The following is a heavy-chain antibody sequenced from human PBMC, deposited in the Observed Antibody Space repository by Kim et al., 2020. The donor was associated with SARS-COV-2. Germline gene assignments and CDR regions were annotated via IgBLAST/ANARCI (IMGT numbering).Heavy chain of an antibody. Sequence: GGSLRLSCAASGFTFSSYGMHWVRQAPGKGLEWVAVISFDASSKYYADSVKGRFTISRDNSKNTLYLQMNSLRAEDTAVYYFAKDREYSYGLFDYWGQGT. CDR3: AKDREYSYGLFDY. J-gene: IGHJ4*02. D-gene: IGHD5-18*01. CDR1: GFTFSSYG. V-gene: IGHV3-30*18. CDR2: ISFDASSK.